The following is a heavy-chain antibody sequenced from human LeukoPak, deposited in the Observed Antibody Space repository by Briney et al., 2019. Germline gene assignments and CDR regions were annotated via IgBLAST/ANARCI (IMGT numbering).Heavy chain of an antibody. Sequence: PSETLSLTCTLSGGSISSGGYYWSWIRQLPGKGLEWIGYIRYSGSSYSTPSLKSRVTISVDTSKNQFSLKLSSVTAADTAVYYCARVVPPTPYYMDVWGKGTTVTVSS. CDR3: ARVVPPTPYYMDV. D-gene: IGHD4/OR15-4a*01. CDR2: IRYSGSS. J-gene: IGHJ6*03. CDR1: GGSISSGGYY. V-gene: IGHV4-30-4*08.